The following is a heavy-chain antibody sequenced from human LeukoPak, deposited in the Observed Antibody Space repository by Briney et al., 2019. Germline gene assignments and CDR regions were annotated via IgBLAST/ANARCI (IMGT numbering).Heavy chain of an antibody. Sequence: GGSLRLSCAASGFTFSSYEMNWVRQAPGKGLEWVSYISSSDGTIYYADSVKGRFTISRDNAKNSLYLQMNSLRAGDTAVYYCARLRYYSGSGTLDVWGKGTTVTISS. D-gene: IGHD3-10*01. CDR1: GFTFSSYE. J-gene: IGHJ6*04. CDR3: ARLRYYSGSGTLDV. V-gene: IGHV3-48*03. CDR2: ISSSDGTI.